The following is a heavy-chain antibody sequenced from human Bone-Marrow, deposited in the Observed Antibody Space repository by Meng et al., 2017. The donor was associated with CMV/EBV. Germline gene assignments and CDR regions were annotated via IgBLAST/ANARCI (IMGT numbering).Heavy chain of an antibody. D-gene: IGHD3-22*01. J-gene: IGHJ4*02. V-gene: IGHV1-2*02. CDR1: GYTFTGYY. CDR3: ARGPITMIGDY. Sequence: ASVKVSCKASGYTFTGYYMHWVRQAPGQGLEWMGWINPNSGGTNYAQKFQGRVTMTTDTSTSTAYMELRSLRSDDTAVYYCARGPITMIGDYWGQGTLVTVSS. CDR2: INPNSGGT.